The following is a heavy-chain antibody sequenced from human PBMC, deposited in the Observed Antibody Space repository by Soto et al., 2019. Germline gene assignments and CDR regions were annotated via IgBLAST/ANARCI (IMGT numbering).Heavy chain of an antibody. CDR1: GGTFSSYA. CDR2: IIPMFGTA. J-gene: IGHJ6*02. Sequence: QVQLVQSGAEVKKPGSSVKVSCKASGGTFSSYAISWVRQAPGQGLEWMGGIIPMFGTADYAQKFQGRVTITADESTSTAYMELSSLRFEDTAVYYCAAHFHWGPYNYYYGMDVWGQGTTVTVSS. V-gene: IGHV1-69*12. D-gene: IGHD7-27*01. CDR3: AAHFHWGPYNYYYGMDV.